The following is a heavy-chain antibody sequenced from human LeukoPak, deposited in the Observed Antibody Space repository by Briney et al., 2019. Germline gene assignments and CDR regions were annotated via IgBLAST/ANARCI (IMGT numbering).Heavy chain of an antibody. CDR1: GFSFSSYA. V-gene: IGHV3-48*03. CDR3: AELGITMIGGV. CDR2: ISSSGSTI. D-gene: IGHD3-10*02. J-gene: IGHJ6*04. Sequence: PGGSLRLSCAASGFSFSSYAMSWVRQAPGKGLEWVSYISSSGSTIYYADSVKGRFTISRDNAKNSLYLQMNSLRAEDTAVYYCAELGITMIGGVWGKGTTVTISS.